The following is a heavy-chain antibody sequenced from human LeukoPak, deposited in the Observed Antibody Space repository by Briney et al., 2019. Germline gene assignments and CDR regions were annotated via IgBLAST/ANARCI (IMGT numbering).Heavy chain of an antibody. CDR3: ASERLRYFDY. V-gene: IGHV3-7*03. D-gene: IGHD5-12*01. Sequence: GGSLRLSCAASGFTFSNYWMSWVRQAPGKGLEWVANIKQDGSEKYYVDSVKGRFTISRDNAKNSLYLQMNSLKVEDTAVYYCASERLRYFDYWGQGTLVTVSS. CDR1: GFTFSNYW. J-gene: IGHJ4*02. CDR2: IKQDGSEK.